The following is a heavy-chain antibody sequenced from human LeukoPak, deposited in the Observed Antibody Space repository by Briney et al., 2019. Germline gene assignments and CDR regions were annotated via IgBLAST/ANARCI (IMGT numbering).Heavy chain of an antibody. J-gene: IGHJ4*02. CDR3: ARDRGSHVAPFN. D-gene: IGHD2-15*01. CDR2: ISTYNGNT. CDR1: GYTCSSYG. Sequence: GASVKVSCKTSGYTCSSYGISWVRQAPGQGLEWMGWISTYNGNTNYAQKLQGRVTMTTDTSTSTAYMELRSLRSDDTAVYYCARDRGSHVAPFNWGQGTLVTVSS. V-gene: IGHV1-18*01.